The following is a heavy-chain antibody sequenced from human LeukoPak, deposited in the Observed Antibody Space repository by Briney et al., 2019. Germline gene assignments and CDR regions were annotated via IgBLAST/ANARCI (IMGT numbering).Heavy chain of an antibody. D-gene: IGHD6-19*01. V-gene: IGHV3-7*01. J-gene: IGHJ4*02. CDR2: IKQDGSEK. Sequence: PGGSLRLSCAASGFTLSRDSMSWVRQAPGKGLEWVANIKQDGSEKYYVDSVKGRFTISRDNSKNTLYLQMNSLRAEDTAVYYCARAAVAFDYWGQGTLVTVSS. CDR3: ARAAVAFDY. CDR1: GFTLSRDS.